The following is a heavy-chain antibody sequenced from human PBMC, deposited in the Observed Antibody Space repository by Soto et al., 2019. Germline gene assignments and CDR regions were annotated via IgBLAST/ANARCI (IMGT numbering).Heavy chain of an antibody. Sequence: GGSLRLSCAASGFTFSSYSMNWVRQAPGKGLEWVSYISSSSSTIYYADSVKGRFTISRDNAKNSLYLQMNSLRAEDTAVYYCARGNLGYCSGGSCYPDYYYGMDVWGQGTTVTVSS. CDR1: GFTFSSYS. V-gene: IGHV3-48*01. D-gene: IGHD2-15*01. CDR3: ARGNLGYCSGGSCYPDYYYGMDV. J-gene: IGHJ6*02. CDR2: ISSSSSTI.